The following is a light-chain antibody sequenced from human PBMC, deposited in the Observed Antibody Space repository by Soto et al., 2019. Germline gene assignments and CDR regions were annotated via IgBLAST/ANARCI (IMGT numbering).Light chain of an antibody. J-gene: IGKJ5*01. CDR2: DAS. CDR1: QTISRW. V-gene: IGKV1-5*01. CDR3: HSRA. Sequence: IQLTQTPSTLSASVGDEVTITCRASQTISRWLAWYQQKPGRAPKLLIYDASTLESGVPSRFSGSGSETEFTLTTSRLQPDDFATYFCHSRAFGQGTRLEIK.